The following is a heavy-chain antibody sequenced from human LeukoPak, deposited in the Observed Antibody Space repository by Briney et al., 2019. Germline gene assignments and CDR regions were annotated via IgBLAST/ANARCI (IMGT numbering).Heavy chain of an antibody. D-gene: IGHD1-26*01. V-gene: IGHV3-74*01. J-gene: IGHJ3*02. CDR2: VNSDGSST. CDR1: GFTFSSHW. Sequence: PGGSLRLSCVASGFTFSSHWMHWVRRAPGKGLVWVSRVNSDGSSTRYADSVQGRFTIYRDNAKNTLYLQMNSLRAGDTAVYYCARGGSPPEALGDAFDIWGQGTMVTVSS. CDR3: ARGGSPPEALGDAFDI.